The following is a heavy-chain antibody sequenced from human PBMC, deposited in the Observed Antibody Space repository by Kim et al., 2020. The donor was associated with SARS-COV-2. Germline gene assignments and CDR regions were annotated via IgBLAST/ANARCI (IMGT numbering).Heavy chain of an antibody. V-gene: IGHV3-30-3*01. J-gene: IGHJ6*01. D-gene: IGHD6-13*01. Sequence: GGSLRLSCAASGFIFSSYAMHWVRQAPGKGLEWVAVISYDGSNKYYADSVKGRFTISRDNSKNTLYLQMNSLRAEDTAVYYCASGRGSTSWFQCAYYYSG. CDR3: ASGRGSTSWFQCAYYYSG. CDR2: ISYDGSNK. CDR1: GFIFSSYA.